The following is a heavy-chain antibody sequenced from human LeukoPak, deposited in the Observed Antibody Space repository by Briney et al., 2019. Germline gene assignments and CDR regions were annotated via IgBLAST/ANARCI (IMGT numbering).Heavy chain of an antibody. D-gene: IGHD3-10*01. CDR1: GYSFTSYW. J-gene: IGHJ5*02. CDR3: ARLWSVRGVLLPWFDP. V-gene: IGHV5-51*01. Sequence: GESLKISCKGSGYSFTSYWIGWVRQMPGKGLEWMGIIYPGDSDTRYSPSFQGQVTISADKSISTAYLQWSSLKASGTAMYYCARLWSVRGVLLPWFDPWGQGTLVTVSS. CDR2: IYPGDSDT.